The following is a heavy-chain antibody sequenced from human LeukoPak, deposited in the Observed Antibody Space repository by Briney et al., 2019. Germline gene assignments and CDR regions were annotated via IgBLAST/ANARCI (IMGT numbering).Heavy chain of an antibody. J-gene: IGHJ4*02. CDR2: ISYDGSNK. V-gene: IGHV3-30*03. CDR3: AREEWLVRLFDY. CDR1: GFTFSSYG. D-gene: IGHD6-19*01. Sequence: PGGSLRLSCAASGFTFSSYGMSWVRQAPGKGLEWVAVISYDGSNKYYADSVKGRFTISRDNSKNTLYLQMNSLRAEDTAVYYCAREEWLVRLFDYWGQGTLVTVSS.